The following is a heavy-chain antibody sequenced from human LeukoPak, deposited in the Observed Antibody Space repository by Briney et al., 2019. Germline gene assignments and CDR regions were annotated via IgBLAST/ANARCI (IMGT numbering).Heavy chain of an antibody. CDR3: ARGDGYSSGWYRPRTYYFDY. J-gene: IGHJ4*02. D-gene: IGHD6-19*01. V-gene: IGHV3-13*01. Sequence: PGGSLRLSCAASGFTFSSYDMHWVRQATGKGLEWVSAIGTAGDTYYPGSVKGRFTISRENAKNSLYLQMNSLRAEDTAVYYCARGDGYSSGWYRPRTYYFDYWGQGTLVTVSS. CDR2: IGTAGDT. CDR1: GFTFSSYD.